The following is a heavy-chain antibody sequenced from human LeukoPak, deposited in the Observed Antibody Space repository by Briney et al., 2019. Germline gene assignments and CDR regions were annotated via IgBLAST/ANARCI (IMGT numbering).Heavy chain of an antibody. CDR2: IIPILGIA. D-gene: IGHD2-2*01. CDR3: AREGGLYCSSTSCYGAFDI. CDR1: GGTFSSYA. J-gene: IGHJ3*02. Sequence: SVKVSCRASGGTFSSYAISWVRQAPGQGLEWMGRIIPILGIANYAQKFQGRVTITADKSTSTAYMELSSLRSEDTAVYYCAREGGLYCSSTSCYGAFDIWGQGTMVTVSS. V-gene: IGHV1-69*04.